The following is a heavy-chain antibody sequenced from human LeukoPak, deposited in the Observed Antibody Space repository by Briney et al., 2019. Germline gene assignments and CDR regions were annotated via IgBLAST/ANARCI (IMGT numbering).Heavy chain of an antibody. CDR1: GGSISSYY. J-gene: IGHJ4*02. CDR2: IYYSGST. V-gene: IGHV4-59*01. CDR3: ARSFDIELGYYFDY. Sequence: SETLSLICTVSGGSISSYYWSWIRQPPGKGLEWIGYIYYSGSTNYNPSLKSRVTISVDTSKNQFSLKLSSVTAADTAVYYCARSFDIELGYYFDYWGQGTLVTVSS. D-gene: IGHD7-27*01.